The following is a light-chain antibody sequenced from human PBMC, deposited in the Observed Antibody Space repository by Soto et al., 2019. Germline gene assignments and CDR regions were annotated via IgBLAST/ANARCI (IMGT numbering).Light chain of an antibody. V-gene: IGLV2-8*01. CDR2: EVN. J-gene: IGLJ2*01. CDR1: SSDVGTYNY. CDR3: SSYAGSNTP. Sequence: QSALTQPASASGSPGQSVTISCTGTSSDVGTYNYVSWYQQHPGKAPKLIIYEVNKRPSGVPDRFSGSKSGNTASLTVSGLQAEDEADYYCSSYAGSNTPFGGGTKLTVL.